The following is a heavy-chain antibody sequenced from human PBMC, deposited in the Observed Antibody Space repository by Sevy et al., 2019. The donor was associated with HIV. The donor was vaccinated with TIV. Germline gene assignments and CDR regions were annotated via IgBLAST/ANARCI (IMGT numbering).Heavy chain of an antibody. D-gene: IGHD6-13*01. V-gene: IGHV3-23*01. CDR2: ISGGGGST. CDR1: EFTFSSYA. Sequence: GGSLRLSCAASEFTFSSYAMSWVRQAPGKGLEWVSTISGGGGSTYYADSVKGRFTISRDNSKNTLYLQMNSLRAEDTAVYYWAKLTGSSSWSGVDYWGQGTLVTVSS. CDR3: AKLTGSSSWSGVDY. J-gene: IGHJ4*02.